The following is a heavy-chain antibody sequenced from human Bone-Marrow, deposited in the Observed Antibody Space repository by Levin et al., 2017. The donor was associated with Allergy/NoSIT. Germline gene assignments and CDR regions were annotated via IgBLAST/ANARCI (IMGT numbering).Heavy chain of an antibody. CDR1: GFTVSSNY. D-gene: IGHD3-10*01. V-gene: IGHV3-53*01. CDR2: IYSGGST. J-gene: IGHJ6*02. CDR3: AQRTSRGSYYGMDV. Sequence: SCAASGFTVSSNYMSWVRQAPGKGLEWVSVIYSGGSTYYADSVKGRFTISRDNSKNTLYLQMNSLRAEDTAVYYCAQRTSRGSYYGMDVWGQGTTVTVSS.